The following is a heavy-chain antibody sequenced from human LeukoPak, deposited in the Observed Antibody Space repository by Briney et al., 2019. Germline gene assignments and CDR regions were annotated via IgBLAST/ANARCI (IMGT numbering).Heavy chain of an antibody. Sequence: NPSETLSLTCSVSGGSISSSYWSWIRQPAGKGLEWIGRIYSSGSTNYNPSLKSRVTMSVDTSENQFSLKLSSVTAADTAVYYCARVSLVRGAPDYYFDYWGQGTLVTVSS. V-gene: IGHV4-4*07. CDR1: GGSISSSY. CDR3: ARVSLVRGAPDYYFDY. CDR2: IYSSGST. D-gene: IGHD3-10*01. J-gene: IGHJ4*02.